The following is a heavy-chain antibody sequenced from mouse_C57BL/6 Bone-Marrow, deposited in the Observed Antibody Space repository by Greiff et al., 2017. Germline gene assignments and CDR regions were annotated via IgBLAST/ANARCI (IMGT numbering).Heavy chain of an antibody. CDR3: GRHWFFDY. Sequence: EVQLQQSGPELVKPGDSVKISCKASGYSFTGYFMNWVMQSHGKSLEWIGRITPYNGETFYNKTFKGQATLTVDKSSSTAHMELRSLTSEDSAVYYCGRHWFFDYWGQGTTLTVSS. V-gene: IGHV1-20*01. CDR2: ITPYNGET. CDR1: GYSFTGYF. D-gene: IGHD2-2*01. J-gene: IGHJ2*01.